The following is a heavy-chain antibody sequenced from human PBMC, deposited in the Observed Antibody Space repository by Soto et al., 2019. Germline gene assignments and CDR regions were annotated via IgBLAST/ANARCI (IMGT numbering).Heavy chain of an antibody. CDR1: GGSINSYC. CDR2: IFDSGNA. Sequence: QVQLQESGPGLVKPSETLSLTCTVSGGSINSYCWSWIRQPPGKGLEWIAYIFDSGNANYNPSLKSRVTISVDTSKNQFSLKLTSVTAADTAVYYCARHRGPTVAKFYFDNWGQGALVTVSS. J-gene: IGHJ4*02. CDR3: ARHRGPTVAKFYFDN. D-gene: IGHD5-12*01. V-gene: IGHV4-59*08.